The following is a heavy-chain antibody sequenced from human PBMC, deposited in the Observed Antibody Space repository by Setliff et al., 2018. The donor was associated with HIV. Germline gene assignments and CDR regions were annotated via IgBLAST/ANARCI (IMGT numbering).Heavy chain of an antibody. CDR3: VKGGMTNAAFNI. J-gene: IGHJ3*02. CDR2: INSDGSST. V-gene: IGHV3-74*01. CDR1: GFTFSSYW. D-gene: IGHD3-16*01. Sequence: GGSLRLSCAASGFTFSSYWMYWVRQAPGKGLVWVSRINSDGSSTSYADNVKGRFTISRDNSKNTLYLQMNSLRLEDTALYYCVKGGMTNAAFNIWGPGTMVTVSS.